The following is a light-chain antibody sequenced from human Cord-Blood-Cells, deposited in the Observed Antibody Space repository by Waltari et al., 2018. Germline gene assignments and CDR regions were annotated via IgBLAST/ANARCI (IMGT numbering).Light chain of an antibody. Sequence: EIVLPQSPGTLSLSPGERATLSSRASQSVSSSCLAWYQQKPGQAPRLLIYGASSRATGIPDRFSGSGSGTDFTLTISRLEPEDFAVYYCQQYGSSFTFGPGTKVDIK. CDR1: QSVSSSC. CDR3: QQYGSSFT. CDR2: GAS. J-gene: IGKJ3*01. V-gene: IGKV3-20*01.